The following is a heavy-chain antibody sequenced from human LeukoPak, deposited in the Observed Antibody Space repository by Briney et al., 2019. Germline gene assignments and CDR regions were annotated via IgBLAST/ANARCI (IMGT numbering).Heavy chain of an antibody. CDR2: INPSGGST. Sequence: ASVKVSCKASGYTFTSYYMHWVRQAPGQGLEWMGIINPSGGSTSYAQKFQGRVTMTRDTSTSTVYLELSSLRSEDTAVYYCARDLFMVGGFDPWGQGTLVTVSS. V-gene: IGHV1-46*01. J-gene: IGHJ5*02. D-gene: IGHD4/OR15-4a*01. CDR1: GYTFTSYY. CDR3: ARDLFMVGGFDP.